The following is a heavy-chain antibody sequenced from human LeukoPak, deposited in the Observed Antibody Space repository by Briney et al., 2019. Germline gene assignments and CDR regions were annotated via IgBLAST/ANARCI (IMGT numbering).Heavy chain of an antibody. V-gene: IGHV4-59*12. CDR2: IYYSGST. Sequence: SETLSLTCTVSGGSISSYYWSWIRQPPGKGLEWIGYIYYSGSTNYNPSLKSRVTISVDTPKNQFSLKLSSVTAADTAVYYCARGFYGDQYYFDYWGQGTLVTVSS. D-gene: IGHD4-17*01. CDR3: ARGFYGDQYYFDY. J-gene: IGHJ4*02. CDR1: GGSISSYY.